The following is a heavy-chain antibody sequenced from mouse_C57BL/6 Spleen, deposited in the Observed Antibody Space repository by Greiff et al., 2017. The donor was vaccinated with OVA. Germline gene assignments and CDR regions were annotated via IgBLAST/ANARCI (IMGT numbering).Heavy chain of an antibody. CDR3: ARDDYDDGFAY. Sequence: VKLQESGAELARPGASVKLSCKASGYTFTSYGISWVKQRTGQGLEWIGEIYPRSGNTYYNEKFKGKATLTADNSSSTAYMELRSLTSEDSAVYFCARDDYDDGFAYWGQGTLVTVSA. J-gene: IGHJ3*01. CDR2: IYPRSGNT. D-gene: IGHD2-4*01. V-gene: IGHV1-81*01. CDR1: GYTFTSYG.